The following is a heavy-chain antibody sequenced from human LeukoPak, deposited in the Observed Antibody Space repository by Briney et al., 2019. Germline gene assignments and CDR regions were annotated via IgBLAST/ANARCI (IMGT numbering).Heavy chain of an antibody. J-gene: IGHJ4*02. Sequence: SETLSLTCAVYGGSFSGYYWSWIRQPPGKGLEWIGEINHSGSTNYNPSLKSRVTISVDTSKNQFSLKLSSVTAADTAVYYCARVVIFGGIFRYFDYWGQGTLVTVSS. V-gene: IGHV4-34*01. D-gene: IGHD3-22*01. CDR3: ARVVIFGGIFRYFDY. CDR1: GGSFSGYY. CDR2: INHSGST.